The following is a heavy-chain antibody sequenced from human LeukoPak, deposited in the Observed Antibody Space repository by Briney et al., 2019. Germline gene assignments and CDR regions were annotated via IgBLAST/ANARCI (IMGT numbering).Heavy chain of an antibody. CDR2: VSESGGST. CDR3: AKGSF. V-gene: IGHV3-23*01. J-gene: IGHJ4*02. Sequence: GGSLRLSCVVSGFTFSTSAMSWVRQAPGKGLEWVSGVSESGGSTYYADSVKGRFTSSRDNSKNTLYLQMNNLRAEDTAAYYCAKGSFWGQGTLVTVSS. D-gene: IGHD3-10*01. CDR1: GFTFSTSA.